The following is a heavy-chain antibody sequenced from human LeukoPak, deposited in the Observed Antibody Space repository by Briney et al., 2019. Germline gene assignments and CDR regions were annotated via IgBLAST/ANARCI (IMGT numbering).Heavy chain of an antibody. CDR3: VRDLTVTTLRWFDP. CDR1: WDSVSSNSAA. D-gene: IGHD4-17*01. J-gene: IGHJ5*02. CDR2: TYYRSKWYN. V-gene: IGHV6-1*01. Sequence: SQTLSLTCAISWDSVSSNSAAWNWIRQSPSRGLEWLGRTYYRSKWYNDYAVSVKSRITINPDTSKNQFSLQLNSVTPEDTAVYYCVRDLTVTTLRWFDPWGQGSVVSVSS.